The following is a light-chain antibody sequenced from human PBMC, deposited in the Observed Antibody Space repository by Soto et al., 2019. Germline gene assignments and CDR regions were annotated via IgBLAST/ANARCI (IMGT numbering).Light chain of an antibody. J-gene: IGKJ3*01. CDR1: QSVTSTY. CDR3: QQYGNSPGFFT. CDR2: DAS. Sequence: EIVLTQSPGTLSLSPGERATLSCRASQSVTSTYLAWCQQKPGQAPRLLIYDASSRATGIPDRFSGSGSGTDFSLTISRLEPEDFAVYYCQQYGNSPGFFTFGPGTKVDIK. V-gene: IGKV3-20*01.